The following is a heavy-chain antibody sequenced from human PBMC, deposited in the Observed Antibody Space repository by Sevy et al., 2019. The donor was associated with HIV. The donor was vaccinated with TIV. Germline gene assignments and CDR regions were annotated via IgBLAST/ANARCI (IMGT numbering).Heavy chain of an antibody. J-gene: IGHJ4*02. Sequence: GGSLRLSCAASGFTFRTYSMNWVRQAPGKGLEWLSSISDDSRYIYYSDSVKGRLTISRAKAKNLLYLQMNNLRVEDTAIDYWARDFTIFGVVSGIDYWGQGNLVTVSS. V-gene: IGHV3-21*03. CDR3: ARDFTIFGVVSGIDY. CDR1: GFTFRTYS. D-gene: IGHD3-3*01. CDR2: ISDDSRYI.